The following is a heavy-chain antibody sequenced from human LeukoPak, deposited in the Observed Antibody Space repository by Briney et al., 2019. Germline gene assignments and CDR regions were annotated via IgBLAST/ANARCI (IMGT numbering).Heavy chain of an antibody. V-gene: IGHV4-59*01. D-gene: IGHD3-10*01. Sequence: SETLSLTCTVPGGSITSYYWSWIRQPPGKGLEWIGYIYYSGSTNYNPSLKSRVTISVDTSKNQFSLKLSSVTAADTAVYYCARGGVNYKIAGPWGQGALVTVSS. CDR1: GGSITSYY. CDR2: IYYSGST. CDR3: ARGGVNYKIAGP. J-gene: IGHJ5*02.